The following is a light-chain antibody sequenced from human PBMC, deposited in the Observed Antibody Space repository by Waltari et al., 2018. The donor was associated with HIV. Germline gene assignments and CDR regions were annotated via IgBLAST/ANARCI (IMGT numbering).Light chain of an antibody. CDR1: TIGPKD. CDR3: QVWHYSVV. CDR2: NDR. V-gene: IGLV3-9*01. Sequence: SYALTQPFSVSVALGQTVRITCGGSTIGPKDVHCYQQRPGLAPLLFIFNDRNRPSGIPERFSGSKSRNTATLTISGAQAGDEADYYCQVWHYSVVFGGGTKLTVL. J-gene: IGLJ3*02.